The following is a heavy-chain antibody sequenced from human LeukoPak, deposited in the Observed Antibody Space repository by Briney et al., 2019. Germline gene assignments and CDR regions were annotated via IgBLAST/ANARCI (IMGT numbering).Heavy chain of an antibody. CDR1: GGSISSYY. D-gene: IGHD3-16*01. J-gene: IGHJ4*02. CDR3: ARVGDGNFDY. V-gene: IGHV4-59*08. CDR2: IYYSGNT. Sequence: PSETLSLTCTVSGGSISSYYWSWIRQPPGKKLEWIGYIYYSGNTNYSPSLKSRVTISIDTSKNQFSLKVSSVTAADTAVYYCARVGDGNFDYWGQGTLVTVSS.